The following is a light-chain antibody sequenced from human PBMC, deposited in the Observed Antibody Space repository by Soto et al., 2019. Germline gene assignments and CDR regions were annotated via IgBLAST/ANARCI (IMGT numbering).Light chain of an antibody. CDR3: QSYDSSLSGVV. Sequence: QSVLTQPPSVSGAPGQRVTISCTGSSYNIGAGYDVHWYQQLPGTAPKVLIYGNSNRPSGVPDRFSGSRSGTSASLAITGLQAEDEADYYCQSYDSSLSGVVFGGGTKLTVL. J-gene: IGLJ2*01. CDR2: GNS. V-gene: IGLV1-40*01. CDR1: SYNIGAGYD.